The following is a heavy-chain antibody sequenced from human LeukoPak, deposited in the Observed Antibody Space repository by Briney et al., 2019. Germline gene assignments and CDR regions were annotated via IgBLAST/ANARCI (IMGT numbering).Heavy chain of an antibody. J-gene: IGHJ5*02. Sequence: GGSLRLSCAASGFTFSNYAMHWVRQAPGKGLEWVAVISYDGGNEYYADSVKGRFTISRDNSKNTLYLQMNSLRAEDTAVYYCARIPNYDSSGYYYVRGANWFDPWGQGTLVTVSS. CDR2: ISYDGGNE. V-gene: IGHV3-30-3*01. CDR3: ARIPNYDSSGYYYVRGANWFDP. D-gene: IGHD3-22*01. CDR1: GFTFSNYA.